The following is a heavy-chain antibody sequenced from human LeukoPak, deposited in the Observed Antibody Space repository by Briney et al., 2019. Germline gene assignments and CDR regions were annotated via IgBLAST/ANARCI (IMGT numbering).Heavy chain of an antibody. CDR1: GGSISSNNC. CDR3: ARGAPATEDYYLDV. CDR2: IYHSGST. J-gene: IGHJ6*03. Sequence: SSGTLSLTCAVSGGSISSNNCWSWVRQPPGKGLEWIGEIYHSGSTNYNPSLKSRVTISIDKSKNQFSLKLSSVTAADTAVYYCARGAPATEDYYLDVWGKGTTVTVSS. V-gene: IGHV4-4*02.